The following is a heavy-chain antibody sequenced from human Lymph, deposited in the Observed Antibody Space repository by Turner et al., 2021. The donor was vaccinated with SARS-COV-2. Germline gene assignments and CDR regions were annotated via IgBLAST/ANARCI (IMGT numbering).Heavy chain of an antibody. J-gene: IGHJ4*02. Sequence: QLQLQESAPGLVKPSDTLSLPCTVSGGSIISSFYYWGWIRQPPGKGLEWIGSIYYSGSTYYNPSLKSRVTISVDTSKNQFSLKLSSVTATDTAVFYCARGSPKGWYVPVFDYWGQGTLVTVSS. CDR2: IYYSGST. CDR1: GGSIISSFYY. V-gene: IGHV4-39*01. CDR3: ARGSPKGWYVPVFDY. D-gene: IGHD6-19*01.